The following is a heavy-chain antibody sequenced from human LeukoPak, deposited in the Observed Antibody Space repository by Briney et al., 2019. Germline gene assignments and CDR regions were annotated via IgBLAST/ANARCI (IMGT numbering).Heavy chain of an antibody. CDR3: ASGLSEWELDPLRDAFDI. D-gene: IGHD1-26*01. V-gene: IGHV3-64*01. J-gene: IGHJ3*02. Sequence: GGSLRLFCAASGFTFSSYAMHWVRQAPGKGLEYVSAISSNGGSTYYANSVKGRFTISRDNSKNTLYLQMGSLRAEDMAVYYCASGLSEWELDPLRDAFDIWGQGTMVTVSS. CDR1: GFTFSSYA. CDR2: ISSNGGST.